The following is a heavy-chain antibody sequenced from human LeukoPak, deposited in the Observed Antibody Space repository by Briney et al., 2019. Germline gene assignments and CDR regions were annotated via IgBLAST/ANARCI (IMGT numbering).Heavy chain of an antibody. J-gene: IGHJ6*03. CDR2: ISAYNGNT. CDR3: ARAGVWGRGYYSYYYMDV. CDR1: GYTFTSYG. D-gene: IGHD1-26*01. V-gene: IGHV1-18*01. Sequence: ASVKVSCKASGYTFTSYGISWVRQAPGQGLEWMGWISAYNGNTNYAQKLQGRVTMTTDTSTSTACMQLRSLRSDATAVYHCARAGVWGRGYYSYYYMDVWGKGTTVTVSS.